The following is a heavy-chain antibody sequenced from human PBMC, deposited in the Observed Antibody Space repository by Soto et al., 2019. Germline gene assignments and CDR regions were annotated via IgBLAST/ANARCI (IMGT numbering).Heavy chain of an antibody. Sequence: ASVKVSCKASGYIFTDYYMRWVRQAPGQELGWMGWINPNNGGTNYAQKLQGRVTMTTDTSTSTAYMELRSLRSDDTAVYYCARDLSVYYGSGSNTLDAFDIWGQGTMVTVSS. CDR2: INPNNGGT. D-gene: IGHD3-10*01. CDR3: ARDLSVYYGSGSNTLDAFDI. J-gene: IGHJ3*02. V-gene: IGHV1-18*04. CDR1: GYIFTDYY.